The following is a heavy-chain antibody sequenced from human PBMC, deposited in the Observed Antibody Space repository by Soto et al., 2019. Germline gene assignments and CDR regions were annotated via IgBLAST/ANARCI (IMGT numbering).Heavy chain of an antibody. CDR1: GYTFSTYG. V-gene: IGHV1-3*04. D-gene: IGHD3-22*01. Sequence: ASVKVSCKASGYTFSTYGIHWVRQAPGQRLERMGWFNTGNGDTKYSQKFQGRVTLTGDTSASTASMELSGLRSADTAVYYCARVVPLYDRTSPLDYWGQGTLVTVSS. CDR2: FNTGNGDT. J-gene: IGHJ4*02. CDR3: ARVVPLYDRTSPLDY.